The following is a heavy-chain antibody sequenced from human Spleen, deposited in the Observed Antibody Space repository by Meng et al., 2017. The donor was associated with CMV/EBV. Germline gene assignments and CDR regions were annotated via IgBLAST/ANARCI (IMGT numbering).Heavy chain of an antibody. CDR2: IYRSASST. J-gene: IGHJ3*01. V-gene: IGHV3-23*03. Sequence: GESLKISCAASGFMFSDYSMNWVRQAPGKGLEWVSVIYRSASSTFYAESVKGRFTVSRDNSKNTLYLQMNSLRAEDTAIYYCAKAMIEYSSTGALDVWGQGTMVTVSS. CDR3: AKAMIEYSSTGALDV. CDR1: GFMFSDYS. D-gene: IGHD6-6*01.